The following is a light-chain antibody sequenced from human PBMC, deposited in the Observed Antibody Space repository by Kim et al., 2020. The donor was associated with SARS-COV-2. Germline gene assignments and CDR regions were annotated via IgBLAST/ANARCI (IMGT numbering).Light chain of an antibody. CDR1: GGSCASQY. CDR3: QSYDSINHELV. V-gene: IGLV6-57*01. CDR2: EDN. J-gene: IGLJ3*02. Sequence: VPPPGTRAGGSCASQYGQGYRRSPVSPPATVIYEDNKRPCGVPDRFSGSIDSSSNSASLTISGLKTEDEADYYCQSYDSINHELVFGGGTKVTVL.